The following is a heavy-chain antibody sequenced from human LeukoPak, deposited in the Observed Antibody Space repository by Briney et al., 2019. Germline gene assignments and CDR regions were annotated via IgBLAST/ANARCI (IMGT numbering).Heavy chain of an antibody. V-gene: IGHV3-9*03. D-gene: IGHD3-22*01. CDR2: ISWNSGSI. CDR1: GVTFDDYA. CDR3: AKDIGPDYYDSSGYDY. Sequence: GGSLRLSCAASGVTFDDYAMHWVRQAPGKGLEWVSGISWNSGSIGYADSVKGRFTISRDNAKNSLYMQMNSLIAEDMALYYCAKDIGPDYYDSSGYDYWGQGTLVTVSS. J-gene: IGHJ4*02.